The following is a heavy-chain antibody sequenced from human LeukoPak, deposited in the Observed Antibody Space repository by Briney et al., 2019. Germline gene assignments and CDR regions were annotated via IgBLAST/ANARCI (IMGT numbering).Heavy chain of an antibody. J-gene: IGHJ4*02. V-gene: IGHV3-11*01. CDR2: ISSSGSTI. CDR1: GFTFSDYY. Sequence: GGSLRLSCAASGFTFSDYYMSWIRQAPGKGLEWVSYISSSGSTIYYADSVKGRFTISRDNAKNSLYLQMNSLRAEDTAVYYCARDLWIAAAGTNFDYWGQGTLVTVSS. D-gene: IGHD6-13*01. CDR3: ARDLWIAAAGTNFDY.